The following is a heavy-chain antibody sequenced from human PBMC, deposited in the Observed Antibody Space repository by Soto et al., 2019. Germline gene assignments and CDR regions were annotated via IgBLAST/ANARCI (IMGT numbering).Heavy chain of an antibody. CDR1: GFTFSSYA. D-gene: IGHD1-26*01. CDR2: ISYDGSNK. CDR3: ARDQLPIGMDV. V-gene: IGHV3-30-3*01. J-gene: IGHJ6*02. Sequence: GGSLRLSCAAYGFTFSSYAMHWVRQAPGKGLEWVAVISYDGSNKYYADSVKGRFTISRDNSKNTLYLQMNSLRAEDTAVYYCARDQLPIGMDVWGQGTTVTVSS.